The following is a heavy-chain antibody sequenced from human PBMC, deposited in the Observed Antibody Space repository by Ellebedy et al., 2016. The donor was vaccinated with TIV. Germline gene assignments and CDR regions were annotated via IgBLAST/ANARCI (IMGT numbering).Heavy chain of an antibody. CDR2: IFSNDQE. CDR3: VRALKYCGGDCTYKFDF. Sequence: SGPTLVKPKETLTLTCTVSGFSLANIIMGVSWIRQPPGKALEWLAHIFSNDQESYSTSLEARLSISKDTAKSQVVLTVANMDPLDTATYYCVRALKYCGGDCTYKFDFWGQGALVTVSS. V-gene: IGHV2-26*01. CDR1: GFSLANIIMG. J-gene: IGHJ4*02. D-gene: IGHD2-21*02.